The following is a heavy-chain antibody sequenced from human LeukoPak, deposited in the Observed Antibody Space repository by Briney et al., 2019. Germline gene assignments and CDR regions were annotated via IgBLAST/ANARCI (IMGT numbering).Heavy chain of an antibody. Sequence: EGSLRLSCAASGFTFDDYGMSWVRQAPGKGLEWVSGINWNGGSTGYADSVKGRFTISRDNAKNSLYLQMNSLRAEDTALYYCARDYLAAAGRGAFDYWGQGTLVTVSS. CDR1: GFTFDDYG. V-gene: IGHV3-20*04. CDR3: ARDYLAAAGRGAFDY. J-gene: IGHJ4*02. D-gene: IGHD6-13*01. CDR2: INWNGGST.